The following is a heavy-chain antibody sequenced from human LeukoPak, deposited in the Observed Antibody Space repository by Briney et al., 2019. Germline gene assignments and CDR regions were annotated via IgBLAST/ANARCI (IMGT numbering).Heavy chain of an antibody. Sequence: SETLSLTCTGSGGSISSYCWSWIRQPPGKGLEWIGYIYYSGSTNYNPSLKSRVTISVDTSKNQFSLKLSSVTAADTPVYYCARSYYHDSSGQYNWFDPWGQGTLVTVSS. D-gene: IGHD3-22*01. CDR3: ARSYYHDSSGQYNWFDP. J-gene: IGHJ5*02. V-gene: IGHV4-59*08. CDR2: IYYSGST. CDR1: GGSISSYC.